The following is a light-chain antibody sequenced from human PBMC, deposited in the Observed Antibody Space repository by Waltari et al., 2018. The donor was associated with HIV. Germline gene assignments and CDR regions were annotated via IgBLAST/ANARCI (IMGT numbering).Light chain of an antibody. J-gene: IGKJ2*01. Sequence: DIQLTVSPYPLAASVGDPFVISCRASQSITYFLNWYQLKPGKAPALLISGASSLQSGVPSRFVGSGSGTDFTLTIKNLQPGDFATYFCQQSDSFPYTFGPGTKLDI. CDR3: QQSDSFPYT. CDR2: GAS. CDR1: QSITYF. V-gene: IGKV1-39*01.